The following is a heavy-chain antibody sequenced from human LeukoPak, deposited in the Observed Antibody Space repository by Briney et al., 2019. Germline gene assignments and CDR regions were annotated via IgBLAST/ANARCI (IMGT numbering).Heavy chain of an antibody. J-gene: IGHJ4*02. CDR3: ASGGTTRGTLDY. V-gene: IGHV3-30*02. D-gene: IGHD1-26*01. CDR2: LRKDATYS. Sequence: GGSLRLSCAASGFPFSSYGMYWVRQTPDKGLQWVAYLRKDATYSNYADSVRGRFTLSRDNSKNTLDLQMSSLRVEDTAVYYCASGGTTRGTLDYWGQGTLVTVSS. CDR1: GFPFSSYG.